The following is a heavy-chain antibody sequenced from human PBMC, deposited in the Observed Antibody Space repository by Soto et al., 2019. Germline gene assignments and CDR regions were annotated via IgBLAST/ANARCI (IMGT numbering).Heavy chain of an antibody. Sequence: GGSLRLSCAASGFTFSDHYMDWVRQAPGKGLEWVGRTRNKANSYTAEYAASVKGRFTISRDDSKNSLYLQMNSLKTEDTAVYYCARVRTLGRDYVVDYWGQGTLVTVSS. CDR1: GFTFSDHY. CDR3: ARVRTLGRDYVVDY. V-gene: IGHV3-72*01. CDR2: TRNKANSYTA. J-gene: IGHJ4*02. D-gene: IGHD4-17*01.